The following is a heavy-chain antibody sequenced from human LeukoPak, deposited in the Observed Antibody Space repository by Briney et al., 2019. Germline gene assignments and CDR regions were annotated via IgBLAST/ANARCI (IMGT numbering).Heavy chain of an antibody. V-gene: IGHV3-7*01. J-gene: IGHJ4*02. Sequence: GGSLRLSCAASGFTFSNYWMSWVRQAPGKGLEWVANIKQDGSVQYYMDSVKGRFTISRDNAKNSLYLQMNSLRVEDTAVYYCARGGGTMPDYWGQGTLVTVSS. CDR1: GFTFSNYW. D-gene: IGHD3-16*01. CDR3: ARGGGTMPDY. CDR2: IKQDGSVQ.